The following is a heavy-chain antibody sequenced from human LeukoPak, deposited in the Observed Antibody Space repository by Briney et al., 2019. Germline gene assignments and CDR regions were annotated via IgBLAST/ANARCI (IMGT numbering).Heavy chain of an antibody. CDR1: GYTFTSYD. J-gene: IGHJ6*03. CDR2: MNPNSGNT. V-gene: IGHV1-8*03. D-gene: IGHD4-17*01. CDR3: ARAVNYYYYMDV. Sequence: ASAKVPCKASGYTFTSYDINWVRQATGQGLEWMGWMNPNSGNTGYAQKFQGRVTITRNTSISTAYMELSSLRSEDTAVYYCARAVNYYYYMDVWGKGTTVTVSS.